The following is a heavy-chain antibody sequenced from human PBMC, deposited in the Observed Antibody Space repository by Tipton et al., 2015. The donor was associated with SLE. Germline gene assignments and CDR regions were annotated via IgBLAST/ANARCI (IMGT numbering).Heavy chain of an antibody. CDR3: ARGDVDASVAGPFDY. CDR1: GGSISSYY. V-gene: IGHV4-59*01. Sequence: TLSLTCTVSGGSISSYYWSWIRQPPGKGLEWIGYIYYSGSTNYNPSLKSRVTISVDTSKNQFSLKLSSVTAADTAVYYCARGDVDASVAGPFDYWGQGTLVTVSS. D-gene: IGHD6-19*01. J-gene: IGHJ4*02. CDR2: IYYSGST.